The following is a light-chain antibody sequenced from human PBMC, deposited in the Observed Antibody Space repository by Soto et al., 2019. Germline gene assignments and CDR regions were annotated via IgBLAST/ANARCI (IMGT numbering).Light chain of an antibody. V-gene: IGKV3-20*01. Sequence: EIVLPQSPGTLSLSPGERATLSCRASQSVSSNYVAWYQQKPGQAPRLLISGASNRATGTPDRFRGSGSGTDFTLTITRLEPEDFAVYYCHQYGSAPWTFGQGTKVDIK. CDR3: HQYGSAPWT. J-gene: IGKJ1*01. CDR2: GAS. CDR1: QSVSSNY.